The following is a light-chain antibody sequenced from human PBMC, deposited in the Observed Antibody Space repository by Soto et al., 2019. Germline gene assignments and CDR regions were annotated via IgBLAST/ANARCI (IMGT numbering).Light chain of an antibody. V-gene: IGKV1-12*01. CDR3: QQARYFPLA. CDR2: SAS. J-gene: IGKJ1*01. CDR1: QDIISW. Sequence: DVQMTQSPSSVSASVGDRDTITCRASQDIISWLVWYQQKPGKAPKLLISSASSLQSGVPSRFSGSGSGTDFTLTITSLQPEDFATYYCQQARYFPLAFGQGTKVEIK.